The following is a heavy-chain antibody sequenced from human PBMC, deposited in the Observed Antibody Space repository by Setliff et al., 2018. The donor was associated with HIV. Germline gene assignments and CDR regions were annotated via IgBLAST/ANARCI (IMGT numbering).Heavy chain of an antibody. CDR2: FYYGGST. J-gene: IGHJ3*02. D-gene: IGHD4-17*01. CDR1: SDSIGTYY. CDR3: ARGERDYGQQDAFDI. V-gene: IGHV4-59*01. Sequence: SSETLSLTCSVSSDSIGTYYWNWIRQTPGKRLEWIGFFYYGGSTDYNPALKNRVAISVDTSRNRVSLKMTSVTAADTAVYYCARGERDYGQQDAFDIWGQGTMVTVSS.